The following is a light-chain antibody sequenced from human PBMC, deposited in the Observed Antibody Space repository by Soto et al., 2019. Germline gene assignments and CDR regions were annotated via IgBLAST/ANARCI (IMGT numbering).Light chain of an antibody. CDR1: QSVRNY. V-gene: IGKV3-11*01. J-gene: IGKJ1*01. CDR3: QQRSKMPLT. Sequence: EIVLTQSPATLSLSPGETATLSCRASQSVRNYLAWYQQKPGQAPRLLIYAASNRATGIPARFSGTGSETDFTLTISSLEPEDFAIYYCQQRSKMPLTFGHGTKVDLK. CDR2: AAS.